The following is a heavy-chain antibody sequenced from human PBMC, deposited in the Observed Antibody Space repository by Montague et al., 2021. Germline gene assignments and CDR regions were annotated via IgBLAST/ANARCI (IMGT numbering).Heavy chain of an antibody. CDR2: TYYRSKWYS. D-gene: IGHD6-19*01. CDR1: GDSVSISWVA. J-gene: IGHJ4*02. CDR3: VRYSGWFYFDF. V-gene: IGHV6-1*01. Sequence: CAISGDSVSISWVAWSWLRKSPPRALDGRGRTYYRSKWYSDHGPSVRGRLTVNADASKNELSLELNYVTAEDPAVYYCVRYSGWFYFDFWGQGTLVTVSS.